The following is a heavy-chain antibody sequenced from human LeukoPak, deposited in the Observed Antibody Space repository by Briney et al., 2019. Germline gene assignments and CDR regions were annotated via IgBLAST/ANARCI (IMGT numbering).Heavy chain of an antibody. V-gene: IGHV3-7*01. CDR1: GFRISDYW. CDR2: IHQGGSQT. Sequence: GSLRLSCAASGFRISDYWMNWVRQAPGKGLEWVANIHQGGSQTYYADSVKGRFTISRDNAKNSLYLQMNSLRGEDTAVYLCANHPSDGREFYWGQGTLVTVSS. D-gene: IGHD2-21*01. J-gene: IGHJ4*02. CDR3: ANHPSDGREFY.